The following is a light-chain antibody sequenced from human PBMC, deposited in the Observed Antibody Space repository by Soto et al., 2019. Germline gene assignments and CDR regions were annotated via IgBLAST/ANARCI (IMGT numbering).Light chain of an antibody. Sequence: EIVLTQSPGTLSLSPGERGTLSCMASQSIVGNYLAWYQQKPGQAPRLLIYGASSRAAGIPDRFTGSGTGTDFSLTISRLEPGDFAVYYCQHYGDSLSITFGQGTRLEIK. CDR1: QSIVGNY. CDR2: GAS. CDR3: QHYGDSLSIT. J-gene: IGKJ5*01. V-gene: IGKV3-20*01.